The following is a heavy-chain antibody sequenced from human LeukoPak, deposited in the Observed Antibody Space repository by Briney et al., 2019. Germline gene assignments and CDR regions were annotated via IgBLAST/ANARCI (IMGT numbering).Heavy chain of an antibody. V-gene: IGHV4-59*08. D-gene: IGHD4-17*01. CDR1: GGSISSYY. Sequence: SETLSLTCTVSGGSISSYYWSWIRQPPGKGLEWIGYIYYSGSTNYNPSLKSRVTISVDTSKNQFSLKLSSVTAADTAVYYCARLVENYGDYVWFDPWGQGTLVTVSS. J-gene: IGHJ5*02. CDR2: IYYSGST. CDR3: ARLVENYGDYVWFDP.